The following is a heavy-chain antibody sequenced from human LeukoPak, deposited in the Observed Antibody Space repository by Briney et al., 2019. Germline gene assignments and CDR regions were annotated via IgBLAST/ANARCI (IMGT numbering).Heavy chain of an antibody. D-gene: IGHD3-22*01. J-gene: IGHJ4*02. Sequence: GASVKVSCKASGYTFTSYYMHWVRQAPGQGLEWMGWINPNSGGTNYAQKFQGRVTMTRDTSISTAYMELSRLRSDDTAVYYCARDSRSYYDSSGYSPPDYWGQGTLVTVSS. CDR2: INPNSGGT. CDR3: ARDSRSYYDSSGYSPPDY. V-gene: IGHV1-2*02. CDR1: GYTFTSYY.